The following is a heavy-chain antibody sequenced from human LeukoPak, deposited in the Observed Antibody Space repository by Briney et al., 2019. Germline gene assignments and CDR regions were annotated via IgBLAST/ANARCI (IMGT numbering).Heavy chain of an antibody. CDR3: ARDGDSTVDFDY. D-gene: IGHD1-14*01. CDR1: GFSFSNYW. V-gene: IGHV3-74*01. CDR2: IDFDGTDT. Sequence: GGSLRLSCAASGFSFSNYWMHWVRQAPGKGLVWVSRIDFDGTDTVYADSVKGRFTISRDNAKNTLYLQMNSLKVEDTAVYYCARDGDSTVDFDYWGQGTLVTVSS. J-gene: IGHJ4*02.